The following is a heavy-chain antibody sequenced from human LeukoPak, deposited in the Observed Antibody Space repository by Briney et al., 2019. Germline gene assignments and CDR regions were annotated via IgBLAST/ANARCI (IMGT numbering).Heavy chain of an antibody. CDR2: IIPIFGTA. J-gene: IGHJ4*02. CDR1: GGTFSSYA. V-gene: IGHV1-69*13. CDR3: ARSRNPYYDSSGYPEPNFDY. Sequence: GASVKVSCKASGGTFSSYAISWVRQAPGQGLEWMGGIIPIFGTANYAQKFQGRVTITADESTSTAYMELSSLRSEDTAVYYCARSRNPYYDSSGYPEPNFDYWGQGTLVTVSS. D-gene: IGHD3-22*01.